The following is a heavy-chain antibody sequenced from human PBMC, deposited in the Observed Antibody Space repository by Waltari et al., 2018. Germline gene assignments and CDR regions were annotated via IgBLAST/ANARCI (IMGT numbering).Heavy chain of an antibody. J-gene: IGHJ5*02. CDR1: GFTFSSYW. Sequence: EVQLVESGGGLVQPGGSLRLSCAASGFTFSSYWLSWVRQAPGEGLEWVANIKQDGSGKYYVDSVKGLFTISRDNAKNSLYLQMNSLRAEDTAVYYCARGGSSWINWFDPWGQGTLVTVSS. CDR2: IKQDGSGK. CDR3: ARGGSSWINWFDP. D-gene: IGHD6-13*01. V-gene: IGHV3-7*01.